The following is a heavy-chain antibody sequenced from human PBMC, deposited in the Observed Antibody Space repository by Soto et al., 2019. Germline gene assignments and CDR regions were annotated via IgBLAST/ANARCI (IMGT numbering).Heavy chain of an antibody. J-gene: IGHJ4*02. CDR2: ISSSSSYI. CDR1: GFTFSSDS. D-gene: IGHD5-12*01. CDR3: ARDHCVATIADY. V-gene: IGHV3-21*01. Sequence: EVQLVESGGGLVKPGGSLRLSCAASGFTFSSDSMNWVRQAPGKGLEWVSSISSSSSYIYYADSVQGRFTISRDNAKNSLYLQMNSLRAEDTAVYYCARDHCVATIADYWGQGTLVTVSS.